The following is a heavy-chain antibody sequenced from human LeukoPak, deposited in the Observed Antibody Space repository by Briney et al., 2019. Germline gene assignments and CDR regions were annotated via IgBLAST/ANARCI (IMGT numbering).Heavy chain of an antibody. Sequence: GASVKVSCKASGYTFTSYGISWVRQAPGQGLEWMGWISAYNGNTNYAQKLQGRVTMTTDTSTSTAYMELSSLRSEDTAVYYCARGGGGYDILTGYSNWFDPWGQGTLVTVSS. CDR1: GYTFTSYG. J-gene: IGHJ5*02. CDR2: ISAYNGNT. V-gene: IGHV1-18*01. CDR3: ARGGGGYDILTGYSNWFDP. D-gene: IGHD3-9*01.